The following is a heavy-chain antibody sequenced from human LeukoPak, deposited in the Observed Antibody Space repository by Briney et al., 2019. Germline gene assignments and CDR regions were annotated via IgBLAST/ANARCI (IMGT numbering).Heavy chain of an antibody. CDR1: GGTFSSYA. CDR3: ARDRSGLLLWSGERHNGMDV. Sequence: SVKVSCKASGGTFSSYAISWVRQAPGQGLEWMGRIIPILGIANYAQKFQGRVTITADKSTSTAYMELSSLRSEDTAVYYCARDRSGLLLWSGERHNGMDVWGQGTTVTVSS. CDR2: IIPILGIA. V-gene: IGHV1-69*04. D-gene: IGHD3-10*01. J-gene: IGHJ6*02.